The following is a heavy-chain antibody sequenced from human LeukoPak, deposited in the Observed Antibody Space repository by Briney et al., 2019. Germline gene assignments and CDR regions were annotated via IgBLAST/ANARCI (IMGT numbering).Heavy chain of an antibody. D-gene: IGHD3-3*01. CDR2: ISGSGGST. J-gene: IGHJ4*02. CDR1: GFTSSSYA. CDR3: ATTPPRVYDFWSGYPPDYFDY. Sequence: GGSLRLSCAASGFTSSSYAMSWVRQAPGKGLEWVSAISGSGGSTYYADSVKGRFTISRDNSKNTLYLQMNGLRAEDTAVYYCATTPPRVYDFWSGYPPDYFDYWGQGTLVTVSS. V-gene: IGHV3-23*01.